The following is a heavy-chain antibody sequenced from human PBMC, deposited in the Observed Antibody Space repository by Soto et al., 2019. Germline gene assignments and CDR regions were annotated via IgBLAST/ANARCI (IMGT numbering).Heavy chain of an antibody. D-gene: IGHD3-10*01. V-gene: IGHV3-74*01. CDR2: IDSGGRTT. CDR1: GFTFSSDW. CDR3: ARWFIHRNFDYFDY. J-gene: IGHJ4*02. Sequence: PGGSLRLSCAASGFTFSSDWMHWFRQAPGKGLVWVSRIDSGGRTTTYADSVKGRFTISRDNAKNTLYLQMNGLRAEDTALYYCARWFIHRNFDYFDYRGQGTQVTVSS.